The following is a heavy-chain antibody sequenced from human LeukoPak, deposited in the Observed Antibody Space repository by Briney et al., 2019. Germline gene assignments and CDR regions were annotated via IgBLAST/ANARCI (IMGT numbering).Heavy chain of an antibody. J-gene: IGHJ6*02. Sequence: GGSLRLSCSASGFVFTIYTMYWVRQAPGKGPEYVSTISGSGNGFSIYYADSVKGRFTISRDDSKSILYLQMNGLRSEDTAVYYRARERWSLYSNDYYYYGLDVWGQGTTVTVSS. V-gene: IGHV3-64*04. CDR1: GFVFTIYT. D-gene: IGHD3-3*01. CDR2: ISGSGNGFSI. CDR3: ARERWSLYSNDYYYYGLDV.